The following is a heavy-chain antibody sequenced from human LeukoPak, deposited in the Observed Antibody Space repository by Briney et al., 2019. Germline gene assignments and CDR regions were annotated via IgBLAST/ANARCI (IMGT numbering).Heavy chain of an antibody. D-gene: IGHD6-19*01. CDR1: GFTFSSYG. CDR2: ISYDGSNK. CDR3: AGGGIAVAANY. Sequence: GRSLRLSCAASGFTFSSYGMHWVRQAPGKGLEWVAVISYDGSNKYYADYVKGRFTISRDNSKNTLYLQMNSLRAEDTAVYYCAGGGIAVAANYWGQGTLVTVSS. V-gene: IGHV3-30*03. J-gene: IGHJ4*02.